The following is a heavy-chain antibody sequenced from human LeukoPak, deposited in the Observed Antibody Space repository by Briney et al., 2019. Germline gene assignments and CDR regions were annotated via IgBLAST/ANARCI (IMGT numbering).Heavy chain of an antibody. CDR2: IYPGDSDT. Sequence: GESLKISCKGSGYSFTSYWIGWVRQMPGKGLEWMGIIYPGDSDTRYSPSFQGQVTISADKSISTAYLQWSSLKASDTAMYYCARLHRSGPSGSYSPFDYWGQGTLVTVSS. D-gene: IGHD1-26*01. CDR1: GYSFTSYW. CDR3: ARLHRSGPSGSYSPFDY. V-gene: IGHV5-51*01. J-gene: IGHJ4*02.